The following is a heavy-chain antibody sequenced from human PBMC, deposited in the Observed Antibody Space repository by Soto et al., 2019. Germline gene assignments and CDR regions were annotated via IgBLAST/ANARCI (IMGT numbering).Heavy chain of an antibody. V-gene: IGHV4-30-4*01. CDR2: RYYSGNT. Sequence: HVQLQESGPGPVTPSQTLSLSCTVSGVSITSGSYYLTWVRQSPGKGLEWIGYRYYSGNTYYNPSLNSRASISVDTSKNPFFLKLTSVTAADTAVYFCARGGYDTSGQTFIGWGPDCWGQGTLVTVSS. CDR3: ARGGYDTSGQTFIGWGPDC. J-gene: IGHJ4*02. CDR1: GVSITSGSYY. D-gene: IGHD3-22*01.